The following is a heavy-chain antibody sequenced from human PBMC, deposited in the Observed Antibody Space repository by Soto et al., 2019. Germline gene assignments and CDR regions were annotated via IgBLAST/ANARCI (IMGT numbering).Heavy chain of an antibody. D-gene: IGHD2-21*02. CDR1: GFALTYIGEV. Sequence: QITLKESGPTRVKPTQTLTRTCTLSGFALTYIGEVVGWIRRPPGKALEWLALVYWDDDKRYNPSLRSRLTITKDTSKKQVVLTMTNMDPVDTATYYCVQSHCGGDCLTFYSSHAYYGLDVWGQGTTVTVSS. J-gene: IGHJ6*02. CDR2: VYWDDDK. V-gene: IGHV2-5*02. CDR3: VQSHCGGDCLTFYSSHAYYGLDV.